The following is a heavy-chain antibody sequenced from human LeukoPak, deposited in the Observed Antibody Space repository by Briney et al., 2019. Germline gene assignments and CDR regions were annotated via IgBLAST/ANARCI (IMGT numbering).Heavy chain of an antibody. CDR2: IYPGDSDA. J-gene: IGHJ5*02. Sequence: GESLKISCKDSGYSFTSYWIVWVRQMPGKGLEWMGIIYPGDSDARYSPSFQGQVTISVDKSISTAYLQWSSLKASDTAMYYCARPYGSGILGRFDPWGQGTLVTVSS. D-gene: IGHD3-10*01. V-gene: IGHV5-51*01. CDR3: ARPYGSGILGRFDP. CDR1: GYSFTSYW.